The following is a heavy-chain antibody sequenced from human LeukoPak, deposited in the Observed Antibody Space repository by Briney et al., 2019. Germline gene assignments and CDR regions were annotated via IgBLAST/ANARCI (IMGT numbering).Heavy chain of an antibody. V-gene: IGHV3-7*01. Sequence: GGSLRLSCAASGFTFSSYWMSWVRQAPGKGLEWVANIKHDGSEKSYVDSVTGRSTISRDNAKNSLYLQMNSLRAEDTAVYYCAGVDSGYDAFDIWGQGTMVTVSS. CDR2: IKHDGSEK. CDR3: AGVDSGYDAFDI. J-gene: IGHJ3*02. D-gene: IGHD3-22*01. CDR1: GFTFSSYW.